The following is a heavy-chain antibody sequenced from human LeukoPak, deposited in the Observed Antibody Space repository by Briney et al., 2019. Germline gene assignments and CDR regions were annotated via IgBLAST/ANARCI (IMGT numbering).Heavy chain of an antibody. CDR1: GSTFNNCA. D-gene: IGHD4-17*01. CDR2: ISGGGETT. J-gene: IGHJ4*02. Sequence: GGSLRLSCAASGSTFNNCAMNWVRQAPGKGLEWVSSISGGGETTYYADSAKGRFTISRDNSQNTLYLQMNSLRAEDTAVYYCARDYADYVGYFFFDYWGQGTLVTVSS. V-gene: IGHV3-23*01. CDR3: ARDYADYVGYFFFDY.